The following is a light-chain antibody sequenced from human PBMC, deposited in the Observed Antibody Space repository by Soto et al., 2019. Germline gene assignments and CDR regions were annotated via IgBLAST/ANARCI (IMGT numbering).Light chain of an antibody. CDR1: SSDVGSYNL. Sequence: QSALTQPASVSGSPGQSITISCTGTSSDVGSYNLVSWYQQHPGKAPKLMIYEGSKRPSGVSNRFSGSKSGNTASLTISGLQAEDETDYYCCSYAGSSTYVFGTGTKLTFL. CDR2: EGS. J-gene: IGLJ1*01. CDR3: CSYAGSSTYV. V-gene: IGLV2-23*01.